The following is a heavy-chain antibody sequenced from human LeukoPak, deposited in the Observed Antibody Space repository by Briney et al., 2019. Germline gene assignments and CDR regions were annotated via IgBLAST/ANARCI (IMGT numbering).Heavy chain of an antibody. CDR3: ARVIGYCSSTSCWTSYYYYGMDV. Sequence: SETLSLTCAVYGGSISSYYWSWIRQPPGKGLEWIGYIYYSGSTNYNPSLKSRVTISVDTSKNQFSLKLSSVTAADTAVYYCARVIGYCSSTSCWTSYYYYGMDVWGQGTTVTVSS. J-gene: IGHJ6*02. V-gene: IGHV4-59*01. CDR2: IYYSGST. D-gene: IGHD2-2*01. CDR1: GGSISSYY.